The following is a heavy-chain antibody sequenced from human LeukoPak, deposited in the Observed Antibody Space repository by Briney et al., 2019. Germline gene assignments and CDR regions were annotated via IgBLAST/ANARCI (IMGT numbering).Heavy chain of an antibody. CDR2: MNPNSGNT. CDR1: GYTFTSYD. Sequence: ASVKVSCKASGYTFTSYDINWVRQATGQGLEWMGWMNPNSGNTGYAQKFQGRVTTTRNTSISTAYMELSSLRSEDTAVYYCARDVRYYDSSGYFLLDYWGQGTLVTVSS. V-gene: IGHV1-8*01. J-gene: IGHJ4*02. D-gene: IGHD3-22*01. CDR3: ARDVRYYDSSGYFLLDY.